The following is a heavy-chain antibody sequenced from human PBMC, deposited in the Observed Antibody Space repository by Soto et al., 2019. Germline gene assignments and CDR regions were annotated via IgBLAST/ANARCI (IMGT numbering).Heavy chain of an antibody. J-gene: IGHJ4*02. V-gene: IGHV3-21*01. Sequence: EVQLLESGGGLVQPGGSLRLSCAASGFTFSSYAMKWVRQAPGKGLEWVSSISSSSSYIYYADSVKGRFTISRDNAKNSLYLQMNSLRAEDTAVYYCARRFPYSGYDYYFDYWGQGTLVTVSS. CDR1: GFTFSSYA. CDR2: ISSSSSYI. D-gene: IGHD5-12*01. CDR3: ARRFPYSGYDYYFDY.